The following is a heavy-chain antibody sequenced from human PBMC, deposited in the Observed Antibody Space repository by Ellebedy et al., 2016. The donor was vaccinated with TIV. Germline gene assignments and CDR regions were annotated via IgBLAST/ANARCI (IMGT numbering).Heavy chain of an antibody. D-gene: IGHD6-13*01. CDR1: GGTFSSYA. J-gene: IGHJ6*02. V-gene: IGHV1-69*04. Sequence: AASVKVSCKASGGTFSSYAISWVRQAPGQGLEWMGRIIPILGIANYAQKFQGRVTITADKSTSTAYMELSSLRSEDTAVYYCASPWVDSWGPLYGMDVWGQGTTVTVSS. CDR3: ASPWVDSWGPLYGMDV. CDR2: IIPILGIA.